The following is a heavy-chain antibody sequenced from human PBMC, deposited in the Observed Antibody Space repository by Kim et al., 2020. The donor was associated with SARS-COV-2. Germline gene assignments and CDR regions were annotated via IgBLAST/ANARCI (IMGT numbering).Heavy chain of an antibody. CDR1: GYTFTSYA. V-gene: IGHV7-4-1*02. J-gene: IGHJ2*01. CDR3: ARGGSLLWFGDPRRYFDL. CDR2: INTNTGNP. D-gene: IGHD3-10*01. Sequence: ASVKVSCKASGYTFTSYAMNWVRQAPGQGLEWMGWINTNTGNPTYAQGFTGRFVFSLDTSVSTAYLQISSLKAEDTAVYYCARGGSLLWFGDPRRYFDLWGRGTLVTVSS.